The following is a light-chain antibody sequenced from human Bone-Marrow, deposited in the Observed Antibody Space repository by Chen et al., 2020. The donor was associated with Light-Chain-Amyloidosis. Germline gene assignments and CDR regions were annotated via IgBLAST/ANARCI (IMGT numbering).Light chain of an antibody. CDR2: SAS. J-gene: IGKJ1*01. V-gene: IGKV1-17*01. CDR3: LQLDTYPWT. Sequence: DFQMTQSPSSLSASVGDRVTITCRASQGIRDDIGWYQQKPGQAPKRLMFSASSLQSGVPSRFSGSGSGTEFTLTISSLQPDDYATYYCLQLDTYPWTFGQGTKVDIK. CDR1: QGIRDD.